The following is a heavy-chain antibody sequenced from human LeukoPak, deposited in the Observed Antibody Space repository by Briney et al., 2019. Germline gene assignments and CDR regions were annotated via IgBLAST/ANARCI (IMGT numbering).Heavy chain of an antibody. CDR3: AKDSSAEPEYFDY. D-gene: IGHD1-14*01. CDR1: GFTFSSYA. J-gene: IGHJ4*02. CDR2: ISGSGGST. Sequence: GRSLRLSCAASGFTFSSYAMSWVRQAPGKGLEWVSAISGSGGSTYYADSVKGRFTISRDNSKNTLYLQMNSLRAEDTAVYYCAKDSSAEPEYFDYWGQGTLVTVSS. V-gene: IGHV3-23*01.